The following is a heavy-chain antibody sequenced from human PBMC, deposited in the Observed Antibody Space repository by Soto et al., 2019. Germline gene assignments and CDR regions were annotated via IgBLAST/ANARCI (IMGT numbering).Heavy chain of an antibody. CDR1: GFTFSRYV. Sequence: GGSLRLSCAASGFTFSRYVMNWVRQAPGKGLEWVSAISGSGGSTYYADSVKGRFTISRDNSKNTLYLQMNSLRAEDTAVYYCARDRLVMAAAATSNSDYWGQGTLVTVSS. V-gene: IGHV3-23*01. CDR2: ISGSGGST. CDR3: ARDRLVMAAAATSNSDY. J-gene: IGHJ4*02. D-gene: IGHD2-15*01.